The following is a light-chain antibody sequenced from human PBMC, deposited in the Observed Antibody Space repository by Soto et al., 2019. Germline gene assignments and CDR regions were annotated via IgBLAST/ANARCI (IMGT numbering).Light chain of an antibody. CDR2: EVS. V-gene: IGLV2-8*01. CDR3: ISYAGSNNGGV. Sequence: QSALTQPPSASGAPGQSGTLSCTGTGSDVGAYNYVSWYQQHPGKAPKLMIYEVSKRPSGVPGRFSGSKSGNTASLTVSGLQAEDEADYYCISYAGSNNGGVFGGGTKLTVL. CDR1: GSDVGAYNY. J-gene: IGLJ3*02.